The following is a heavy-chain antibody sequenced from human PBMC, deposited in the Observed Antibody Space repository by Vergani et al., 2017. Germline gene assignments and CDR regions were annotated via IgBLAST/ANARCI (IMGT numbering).Heavy chain of an antibody. CDR3: ARGVGDTIAVAS. J-gene: IGHJ4*02. CDR1: GGSISSYY. V-gene: IGHV4-59*04. Sequence: QVQLQESGPGLVKPSETLSLTCTVSGGSISSYYWSWIRQPPGKGLEWIGYMYFRGSNYYNESLKRRVSMSVDASKTQLSLRLTSVTVADTAVYYCARGVGDTIAVASWGQGILVTVSS. D-gene: IGHD1-26*01. CDR2: MYFRGSN.